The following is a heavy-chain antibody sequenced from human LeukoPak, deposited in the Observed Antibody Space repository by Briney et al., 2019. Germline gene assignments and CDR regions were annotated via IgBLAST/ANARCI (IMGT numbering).Heavy chain of an antibody. Sequence: GRSLRLSCAASGFTFSSYGMHWVRQAPGKGLEWVAVIWYDGSNKYYADSVKGRFTISRDNSKNTLYLQMNSLRAEDTAVYYCARDQGNSPGIYGMDVWGQGTTGTVSS. CDR3: ARDQGNSPGIYGMDV. V-gene: IGHV3-33*01. CDR2: IWYDGSNK. CDR1: GFTFSSYG. D-gene: IGHD1-14*01. J-gene: IGHJ6*02.